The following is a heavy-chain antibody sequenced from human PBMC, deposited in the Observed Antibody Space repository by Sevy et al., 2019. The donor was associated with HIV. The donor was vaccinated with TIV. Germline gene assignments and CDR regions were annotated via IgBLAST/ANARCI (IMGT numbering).Heavy chain of an antibody. J-gene: IGHJ4*02. CDR3: ARAKDPYGSGSYYNFDY. CDR1: GGTFSSYA. D-gene: IGHD3-10*01. Sequence: ASVKVSCKASGGTFSSYAISWVRQAPGQGLEWMGGIIPIFGTANYAQKFQGRVTITADESTSTAYMELSSLRSEETAVYYCARAKDPYGSGSYYNFDYWGQGTLVTVSS. V-gene: IGHV1-69*13. CDR2: IIPIFGTA.